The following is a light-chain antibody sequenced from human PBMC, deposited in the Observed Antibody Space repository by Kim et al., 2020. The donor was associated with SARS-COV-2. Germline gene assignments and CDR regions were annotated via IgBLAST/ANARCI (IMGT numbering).Light chain of an antibody. CDR2: VAS. J-gene: IGKJ2*01. CDR3: QKDNSASRMHI. CDR1: QCVRNQ. Sequence: SVGYRVTVPCRASQCVRNQLAWSQPTPAKVPNLLLYVASTYQSGFPPRFSGSGSGTDFTHPKGRLQPDDIATNYFQKDNSASRMHILGQGTKLEF. V-gene: IGKV1-27*01.